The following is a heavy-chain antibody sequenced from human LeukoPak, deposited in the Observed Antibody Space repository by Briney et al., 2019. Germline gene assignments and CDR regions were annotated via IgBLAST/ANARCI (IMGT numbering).Heavy chain of an antibody. CDR2: ISPGDSDA. V-gene: IGHV5-51*01. J-gene: IGHJ4*02. Sequence: GESLKISCKGSGYTFTNYYIAWVRQMPGKGLEWMGIISPGDSDARYSPSLQGQVTISADKSISTAYLRWSSLKVSDTAIYYCARRYCSSISCNPYFFDYWGQGTLVTVSS. CDR1: GYTFTNYY. D-gene: IGHD2-2*01. CDR3: ARRYCSSISCNPYFFDY.